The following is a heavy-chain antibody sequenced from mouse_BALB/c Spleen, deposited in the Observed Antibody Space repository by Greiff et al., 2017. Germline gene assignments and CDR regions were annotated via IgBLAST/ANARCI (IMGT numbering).Heavy chain of an antibody. D-gene: IGHD2-2*01. V-gene: IGHV5-6-5*01. CDR3: ARGHGYDFDY. CDR1: GFTFSSYA. J-gene: IGHJ2*01. CDR2: ISSGGST. Sequence: DVMLVESGGGLVKPGGSLKLSCAASGFTFSSYAMSWVRQTPEKRLEWVASISSGGSTYYPDSVKGRFTISRDNARNILYLQMSSLRSEDTAMYYCARGHGYDFDYWGQGTTLTVSS.